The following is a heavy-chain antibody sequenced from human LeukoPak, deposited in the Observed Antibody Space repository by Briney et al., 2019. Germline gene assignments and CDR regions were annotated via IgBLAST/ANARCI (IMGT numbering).Heavy chain of an antibody. D-gene: IGHD3-22*01. CDR2: IYPGDSDT. CDR1: GYSFTSYW. Sequence: GESLKISCKGSGYSFTSYWIGWVRQMPGKGLEWMGIIYPGDSDTSNSPSFQGQVTISADKSISTAYLQWSSLKASGTAMYYCARHPRDSSGYPHFDYWGQGTLVTVCS. V-gene: IGHV5-51*01. CDR3: ARHPRDSSGYPHFDY. J-gene: IGHJ4*02.